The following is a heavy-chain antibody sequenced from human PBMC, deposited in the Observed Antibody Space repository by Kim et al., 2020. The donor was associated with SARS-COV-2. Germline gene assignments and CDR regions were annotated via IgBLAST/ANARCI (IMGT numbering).Heavy chain of an antibody. V-gene: IGHV4-34*01. Sequence: SETLSLTCAVYGGSFSGYYWSWIRQPPGKGLEWIGEINHSGSTNYNPSLKSRVTISVDTSKNQFSLKLSSVTAADTAVYYCARYYDSSGYYPGAFDIWGQGTMVTVSS. CDR3: ARYYDSSGYYPGAFDI. CDR1: GGSFSGYY. J-gene: IGHJ3*02. D-gene: IGHD3-22*01. CDR2: INHSGST.